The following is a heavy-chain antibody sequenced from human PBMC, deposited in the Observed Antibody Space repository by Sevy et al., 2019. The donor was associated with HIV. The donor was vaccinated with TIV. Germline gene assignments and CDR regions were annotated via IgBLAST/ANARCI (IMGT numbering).Heavy chain of an antibody. V-gene: IGHV3-74*01. D-gene: IGHD3-10*01. CDR2: INNDGSVR. J-gene: IGHJ4*02. CDR1: GFSLSAYW. CDR3: LTGIRKSGDF. Sequence: GGSLRLSCKCSGFSLSAYWTHWVRQIPGKGLDWVSHINNDGSVRQYADSVKGRFTISRDNVRNTLYLQMESLRAEDAGVYHCLTGIRKSGDFWGQGTLVTVSS.